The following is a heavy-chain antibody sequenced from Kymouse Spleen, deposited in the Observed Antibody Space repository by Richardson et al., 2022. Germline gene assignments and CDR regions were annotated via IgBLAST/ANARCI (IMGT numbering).Heavy chain of an antibody. CDR1: GGSFSGYY. V-gene: IGHV4-34*01. J-gene: IGHJ6*02. CDR2: INHSGST. D-gene: IGHD2-2*02. Sequence: QVQLQQWGAGLLKPSETLSLTCAVYGGSFSGYYWSWIRQPPGKGLEWIGEINHSGSTNYNPSLKSRVTISVDTSKNQFSLKLSSVTAADTAVYYCARNIVVVPAAIDYYGMDVWGQGTTVTVSS. CDR3: ARNIVVVPAAIDYYGMDV.